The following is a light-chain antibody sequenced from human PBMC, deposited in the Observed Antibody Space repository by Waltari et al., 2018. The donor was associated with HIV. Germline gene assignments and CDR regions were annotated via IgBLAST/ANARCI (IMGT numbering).Light chain of an antibody. V-gene: IGKV1-33*01. CDR2: DAS. Sequence: DIHLTQSPSSLSASVGAKITITCQAIQDIANHLAWYRQKPGGAPELLLYDASNLESGVPSRFTGRATGTTLSLTITALQPEDSATYFCQQFASLPLTFGPGTTVDIK. CDR1: QDIANH. CDR3: QQFASLPLT. J-gene: IGKJ3*01.